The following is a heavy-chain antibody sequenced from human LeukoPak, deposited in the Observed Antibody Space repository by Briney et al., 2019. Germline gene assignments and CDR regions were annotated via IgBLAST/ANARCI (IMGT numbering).Heavy chain of an antibody. CDR2: IYHSGST. V-gene: IGHV4-38-2*01. CDR1: GYSISSGYY. CDR3: ARASRGCSGYDKTYYFDY. J-gene: IGHJ4*02. D-gene: IGHD5-12*01. Sequence: PSETLSLTCAVSGYSISSGYYWGWIRQPPGKGLEWIGSIYHSGSTYYNPSLKSRVTISVDTSKNQFSLKLSSVTAADTAVYYCARASRGCSGYDKTYYFDYWGQGTLVTVSS.